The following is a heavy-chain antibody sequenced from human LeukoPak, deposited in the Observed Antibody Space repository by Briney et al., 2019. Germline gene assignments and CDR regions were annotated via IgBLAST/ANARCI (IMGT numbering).Heavy chain of an antibody. CDR1: GFPFSNYA. D-gene: IGHD3-10*01. CDR2: ISYDGRNK. J-gene: IGHJ1*01. Sequence: GGSLRLSCSASGFPFSNYAMHWVRQAPGKGPEWVAVISYDGRNKYYAESVEGRFTISRDSAWNTVYLQMNSLRAEDTAVYYCARGSGVSGTYGSYFQHWGQGTPVNVSP. CDR3: ARGSGVSGTYGSYFQH. V-gene: IGHV3-30*04.